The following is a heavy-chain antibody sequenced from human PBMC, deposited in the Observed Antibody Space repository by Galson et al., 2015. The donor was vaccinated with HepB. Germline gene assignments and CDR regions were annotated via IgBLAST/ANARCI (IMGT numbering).Heavy chain of an antibody. J-gene: IGHJ4*02. CDR1: GGSISRSSYY. V-gene: IGHV4-39*07. D-gene: IGHD1-14*01. Sequence: LSLTCTVSGGSISRSSYYWSWIRQPPGKRLEWIGNIYYSGSTYYNPSLKSRVTISVDTSKNQFSLKLSSVTAADTAVYYCARDRDPGMGNYWGQGTLVTVSS. CDR2: IYYSGST. CDR3: ARDRDPGMGNY.